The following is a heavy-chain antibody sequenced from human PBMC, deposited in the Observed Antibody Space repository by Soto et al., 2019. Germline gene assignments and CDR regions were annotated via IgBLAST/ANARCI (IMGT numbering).Heavy chain of an antibody. CDR1: GFSFNSYT. J-gene: IGHJ3*01. V-gene: IGHV3-21*01. CDR2: ISSSGSST. Sequence: GGSLRLSCAASGFSFNSYTMNWLRQAPGKGLEWVSSISSSGSSTDYADSVRGRFTISRDNAKNSLYLQMTSLSAEDTAVYYCSTSGSGWYGVDFDVWGQGTKVTVSS. CDR3: STSGSGWYGVDFDV. D-gene: IGHD6-19*01.